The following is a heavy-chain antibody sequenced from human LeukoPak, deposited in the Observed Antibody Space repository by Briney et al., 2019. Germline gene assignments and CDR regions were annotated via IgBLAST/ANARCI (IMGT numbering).Heavy chain of an antibody. V-gene: IGHV3-74*01. Sequence: GGSPRLSCAASGFTISGFWMHWVRQVPGEGLVWVARMNSAGTTINYADFVKGRFTISRDNVRNTLHLQMNNLSLEDTAVYFCIREVQVRASASLGLWGRGTLVTVS. CDR1: GFTISGFW. D-gene: IGHD1-1*01. CDR3: IREVQVRASASLGL. J-gene: IGHJ4*01. CDR2: MNSAGTTI.